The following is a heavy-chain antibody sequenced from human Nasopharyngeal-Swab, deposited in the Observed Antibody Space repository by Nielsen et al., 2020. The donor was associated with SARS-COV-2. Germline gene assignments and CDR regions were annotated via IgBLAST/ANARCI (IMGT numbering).Heavy chain of an antibody. CDR2: IYPRDSDT. CDR3: VRPEGVATSFKYYFQYGMDV. V-gene: IGHV5-51*01. CDR1: GYSFTSYW. D-gene: IGHD5-12*01. J-gene: IGHJ6*02. Sequence: GESLKISCKGSGYSFTSYWIAWVRQMPGKGLEWMGIIYPRDSDTRYSPPFQGQVTISADKSISTAYLQWSSLKASDTAMYYCVRPEGVATSFKYYFQYGMDVWGLGTMVTVPS.